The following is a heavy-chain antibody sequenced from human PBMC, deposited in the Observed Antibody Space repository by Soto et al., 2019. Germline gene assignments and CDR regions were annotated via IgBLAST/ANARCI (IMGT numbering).Heavy chain of an antibody. CDR3: ARVEGYCISTSCYYYYGMDV. D-gene: IGHD2-2*01. Sequence: QVQLVQSGAEVKKPGSSVKVSCKASGGTFSSYAISWVRQAPGQGLEWMGGIIPIFGTANYAQKFQGRVTMTADESTSTAYMELSSLRSEDTAVYYCARVEGYCISTSCYYYYGMDVWGQWTTVTVSS. V-gene: IGHV1-69*12. CDR2: IIPIFGTA. J-gene: IGHJ6*02. CDR1: GGTFSSYA.